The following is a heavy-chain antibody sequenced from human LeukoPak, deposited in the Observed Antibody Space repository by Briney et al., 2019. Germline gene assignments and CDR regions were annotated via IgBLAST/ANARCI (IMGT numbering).Heavy chain of an antibody. CDR2: IYYSGST. J-gene: IGHJ6*03. CDR1: GGSISSYY. Sequence: PSETLSLTCTVSGGSISSYYWSWIRQPPGKGLEWIGYIYYSGSTNYNPSLKSRVTISVDTSKNQFSLKLSSVTAADTAVYYCARAENFWSGYMDVWGKGTTVTVSS. V-gene: IGHV4-59*01. CDR3: ARAENFWSGYMDV. D-gene: IGHD3-3*01.